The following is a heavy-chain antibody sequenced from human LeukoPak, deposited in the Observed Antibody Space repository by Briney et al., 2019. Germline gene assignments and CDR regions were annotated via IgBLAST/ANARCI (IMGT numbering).Heavy chain of an antibody. Sequence: ASVKLSCKASGYTFTSYGISWVRQATGQALEWMGWISAYNGNTNYAQKLQGRVTMTTDTSTSTAYMELRSLRSDDTAVYYCAVDIVATTLPNYYYYGMDVWGQGTTVTVSS. CDR3: AVDIVATTLPNYYYYGMDV. D-gene: IGHD5-12*01. CDR1: GYTFTSYG. J-gene: IGHJ6*02. CDR2: ISAYNGNT. V-gene: IGHV1-18*01.